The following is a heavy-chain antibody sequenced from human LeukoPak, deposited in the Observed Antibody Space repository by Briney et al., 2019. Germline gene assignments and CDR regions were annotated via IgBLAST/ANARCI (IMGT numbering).Heavy chain of an antibody. CDR1: GYMFTDYY. CDR2: INPKSGGT. V-gene: IGHV1-2*02. Sequence: ASVKVSRKASGYMFTDYYMHWVRQAPGQGLEWMGWINPKSGGTNYAQKFQGRVTMTRDTSINTGYMDLSGLRSDDTAVYFCARDLGEIAMAGMFSTQSHFDRWGQGTLVTVSS. D-gene: IGHD6-19*01. J-gene: IGHJ4*02. CDR3: ARDLGEIAMAGMFSTQSHFDR.